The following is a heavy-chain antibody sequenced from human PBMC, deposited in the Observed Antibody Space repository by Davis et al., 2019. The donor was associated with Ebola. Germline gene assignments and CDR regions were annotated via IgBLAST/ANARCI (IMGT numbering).Heavy chain of an antibody. D-gene: IGHD3-10*01. Sequence: GESLKISCAASGFTFSSYWMRWVRQAPGKGLVWVSRINSDGSSTSYADSVRGRFTISRDNAKNTLYLRMNSLRAEDTAVYYCTRGSGRGLSDMDVWGKGTTVTVSS. J-gene: IGHJ6*03. CDR3: TRGSGRGLSDMDV. V-gene: IGHV3-74*01. CDR2: INSDGSST. CDR1: GFTFSSYW.